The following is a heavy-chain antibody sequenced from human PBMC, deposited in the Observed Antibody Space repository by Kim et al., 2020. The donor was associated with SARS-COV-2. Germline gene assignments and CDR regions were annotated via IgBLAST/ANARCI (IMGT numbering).Heavy chain of an antibody. CDR3: AKDVSGIVVVPAAMRQVDYYYYGMDV. J-gene: IGHJ6*02. CDR2: ISGSGGST. Sequence: GGSLRLSCAASGFTFSSYAMSWVRQAPGKGLEWVSAISGSGGSTYYADSVKGRFTISRDNSKNTLYLQMNSLRAEDTAVYYCAKDVSGIVVVPAAMRQVDYYYYGMDVWGQGTTVTVSS. V-gene: IGHV3-23*01. D-gene: IGHD2-2*01. CDR1: GFTFSSYA.